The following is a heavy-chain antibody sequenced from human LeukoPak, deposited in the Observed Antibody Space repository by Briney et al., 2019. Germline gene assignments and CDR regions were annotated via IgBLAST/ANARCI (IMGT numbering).Heavy chain of an antibody. J-gene: IGHJ4*02. CDR2: ISYDGSNK. D-gene: IGHD1-26*01. Sequence: TGGSLRLSCAASGFTFSSYAMHWVRQAPGKGLEWVAVISYDGSNKYYADSVKGRFTISRDNSKNTLYLQMNSLRAEDTAVYYCARDPTEERVGASFDYWGQGTLVTVSS. V-gene: IGHV3-30-3*01. CDR1: GFTFSSYA. CDR3: ARDPTEERVGASFDY.